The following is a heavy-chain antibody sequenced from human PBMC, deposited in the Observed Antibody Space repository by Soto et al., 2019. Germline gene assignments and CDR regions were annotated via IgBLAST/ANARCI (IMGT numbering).Heavy chain of an antibody. CDR1: GGSISSSNW. J-gene: IGHJ5*02. V-gene: IGHV4-4*02. D-gene: IGHD3-10*01. CDR2: IYHSGST. Sequence: QVQLQESGPGLVKPSGTLSLTCAVSGGSISSSNWWSWVRQPPGKGLEWIGEIYHSGSTNYNPSLKRRVTVSVDESKNQFSLNLSSVTAADTAVYFCARARGSGSFNWFDPWGQGTLVTVSS. CDR3: ARARGSGSFNWFDP.